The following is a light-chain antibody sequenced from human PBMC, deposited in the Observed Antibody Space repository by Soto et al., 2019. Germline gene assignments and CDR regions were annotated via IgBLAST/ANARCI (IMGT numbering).Light chain of an antibody. V-gene: IGKV3-20*01. J-gene: IGKJ4*01. CDR1: QSVSSTY. CDR2: GAS. CDR3: QQYGSSPKIT. Sequence: EIVLTQSPSTLSLSPGERATLSCRASQSVSSTYLAWYQQKPGQAPRLLIYGASTRATGIPDRFSGSGSGTDFTLTISRLEPEDFAVYYRQQYGSSPKITFGGGTKVEIK.